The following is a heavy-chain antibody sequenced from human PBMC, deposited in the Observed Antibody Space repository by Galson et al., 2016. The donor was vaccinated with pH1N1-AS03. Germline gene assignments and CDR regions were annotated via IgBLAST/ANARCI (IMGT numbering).Heavy chain of an antibody. D-gene: IGHD6-19*01. CDR2: ISPTCP. J-gene: IGHJ4*02. V-gene: IGHV3-23*01. CDR3: ARGINYGRGWYSVDY. Sequence: SLRLSCAASGFIFSNYAMTWVRQAPGKGLEWVAAISPTCPHYTVSVKGRFTISIDNSKNTVYMQMNSLSGEDTAFYFCARGINYGRGWYSVDYWGQGTLVTVSS. CDR1: GFIFSNYA.